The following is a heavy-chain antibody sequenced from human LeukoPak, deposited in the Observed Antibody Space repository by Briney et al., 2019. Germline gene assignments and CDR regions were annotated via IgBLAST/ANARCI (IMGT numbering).Heavy chain of an antibody. Sequence: SVKVSCKASGGTFSSYAISWVRQAPGQGLEWMGGIIPIFGTANYAQKFQGRVTITADESTSTAYMELSNLRSEDTAVYYCARVLFPDEDAFDIWGQGTMVTVSS. V-gene: IGHV1-69*01. CDR1: GGTFSSYA. CDR2: IIPIFGTA. J-gene: IGHJ3*02. D-gene: IGHD3-10*01. CDR3: ARVLFPDEDAFDI.